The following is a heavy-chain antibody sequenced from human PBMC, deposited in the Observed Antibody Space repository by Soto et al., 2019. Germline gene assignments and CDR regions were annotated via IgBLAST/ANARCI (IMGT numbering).Heavy chain of an antibody. CDR3: TTERIVVVITHAFDI. D-gene: IGHD3-22*01. J-gene: IGHJ3*02. V-gene: IGHV3-15*07. CDR2: IKSKTDGGTT. Sequence: PGGSLRLSCAASGFTFSNAWMNWVRQAPGKGLEWVGRIKSKTDGGTTDYAAPVKGRFTISRDDSKNTLYLQMNSLKTEDTAVYYCTTERIVVVITHAFDIWGQGTMVTVSS. CDR1: GFTFSNAW.